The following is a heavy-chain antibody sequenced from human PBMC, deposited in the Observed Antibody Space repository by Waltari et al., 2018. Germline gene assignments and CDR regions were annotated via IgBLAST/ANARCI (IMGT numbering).Heavy chain of an antibody. D-gene: IGHD1-1*01. J-gene: IGHJ4*02. CDR3: ASLINWNDEVGSNDY. CDR1: GGSISSYY. Sequence: QVQLQESGPGLVKPSETLSLTCTVSGGSISSYYWSWIRQPAGKGLEWIGRIYTSGSNNYHPALKSRVNMSVDTSKNQFSLKLSSVTAADTAVYYCASLINWNDEVGSNDYWGQGTLVTVSS. CDR2: IYTSGSN. V-gene: IGHV4-4*07.